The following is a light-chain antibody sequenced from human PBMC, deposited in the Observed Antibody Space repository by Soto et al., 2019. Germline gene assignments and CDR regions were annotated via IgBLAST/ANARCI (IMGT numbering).Light chain of an antibody. Sequence: QPVLTQPPSVSGAPGQRVTISCTGGSSNIGAGYDVHWYRQFPGTAPKLLVYGNNNRPSGISDRFSASKSGSSASLAITGLQAEDVADYYCQSYDTSLRAWVFGGGTQLTVL. CDR1: SSNIGAGYD. CDR3: QSYDTSLRAWV. V-gene: IGLV1-40*01. J-gene: IGLJ3*02. CDR2: GNN.